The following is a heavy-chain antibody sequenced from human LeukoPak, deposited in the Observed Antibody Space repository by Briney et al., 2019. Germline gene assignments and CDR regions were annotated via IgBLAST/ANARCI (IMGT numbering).Heavy chain of an antibody. J-gene: IGHJ4*02. CDR1: GYTFASYG. CDR3: ARVGYYESSGYYEY. Sequence: ASVKVSCKASGYTFASYGISWVRQAPGQGLEWMGRINPNSGGTNYAQKFQGRVTMTRDTSISTVYMELSRLRSDDTAVYYCARVGYYESSGYYEYWGQGTLVTVSS. D-gene: IGHD3-22*01. CDR2: INPNSGGT. V-gene: IGHV1-2*06.